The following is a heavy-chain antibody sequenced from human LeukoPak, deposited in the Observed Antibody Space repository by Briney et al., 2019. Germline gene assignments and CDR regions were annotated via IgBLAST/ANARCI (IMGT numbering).Heavy chain of an antibody. CDR2: IIPIFGTA. Sequence: GASVKVSCKASGGTFSSYAISWVRQAPGQGLEWMGGIIPIFGTANYAQKFQGRVTITADKSTSTAYMELSSLRSEDTAVYYCARSIVVVVAATHYYGMDVWGKGTTVTVSS. CDR3: ARSIVVVVAATHYYGMDV. CDR1: GGTFSSYA. J-gene: IGHJ6*04. V-gene: IGHV1-69*06. D-gene: IGHD2-15*01.